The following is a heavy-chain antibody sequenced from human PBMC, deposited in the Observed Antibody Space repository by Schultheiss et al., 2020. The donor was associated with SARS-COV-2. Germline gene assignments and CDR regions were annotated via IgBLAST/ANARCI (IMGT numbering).Heavy chain of an antibody. Sequence: SETLSLTCTVSGASINTSLSYWGWIRRPPGKGLEWVVTMYYSGDTYYNPSLKSRLTISVDTSKNQFSLKLTSLTAADTAIYYCARGNDFVYFFDSWGQGTLVTVSS. V-gene: IGHV4-39*07. CDR2: MYYSGDT. CDR1: GASINTSLSY. D-gene: IGHD3-3*01. CDR3: ARGNDFVYFFDS. J-gene: IGHJ4*02.